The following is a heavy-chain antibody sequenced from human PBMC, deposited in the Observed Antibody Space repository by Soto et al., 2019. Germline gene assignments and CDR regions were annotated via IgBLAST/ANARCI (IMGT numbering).Heavy chain of an antibody. V-gene: IGHV1-18*01. Sequence: ASVKVSCKISGYTFNTYGINWVRQAPGQGLEWMGWINTDSGNPNYAQKFQGRVTLTRDTSTGTVYMEMRSLTSDDTAVYFCARKKCIGDCYYFGYWGQGTPVTVSS. CDR2: INTDSGNP. CDR1: GYTFNTYG. J-gene: IGHJ4*02. D-gene: IGHD2-21*02. CDR3: ARKKCIGDCYYFGY.